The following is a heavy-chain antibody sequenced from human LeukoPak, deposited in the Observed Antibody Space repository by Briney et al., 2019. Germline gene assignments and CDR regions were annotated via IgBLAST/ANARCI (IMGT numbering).Heavy chain of an antibody. CDR2: ISAYNGNT. Sequence: ASVKVSCKASGYPSTSYGISWVRQAPGQGLEWMGWISAYNGNTNYAQKLQGRVTMTTDTSTSTAYMELRSLRSDDTAVYYCARCHDSNDAFDIWGQGTMVTVSS. V-gene: IGHV1-18*01. J-gene: IGHJ3*02. D-gene: IGHD3-22*01. CDR3: ARCHDSNDAFDI. CDR1: GYPSTSYG.